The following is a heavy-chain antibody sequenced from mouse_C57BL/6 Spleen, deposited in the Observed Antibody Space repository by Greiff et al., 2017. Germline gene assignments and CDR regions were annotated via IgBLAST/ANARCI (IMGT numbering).Heavy chain of an antibody. J-gene: IGHJ2*01. Sequence: EVQVVASGGGLVQPGGSLKLSCAASGFTFSDYGMAWVRQAPRKGPAWVAFISNLAYSIYYAYTVTGRFTISIENAKNTLYLELSSLRSEDTAMYYCARQGTGLFDYWGQGTTLTVSS. CDR3: ARQGTGLFDY. CDR2: ISNLAYSI. CDR1: GFTFSDYG. V-gene: IGHV5-15*01. D-gene: IGHD4-1*01.